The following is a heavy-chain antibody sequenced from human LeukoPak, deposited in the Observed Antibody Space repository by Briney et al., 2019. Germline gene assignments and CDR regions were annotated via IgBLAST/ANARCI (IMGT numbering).Heavy chain of an antibody. D-gene: IGHD3-9*01. CDR2: ISGSGGST. V-gene: IGHV3-23*01. Sequence: GGSLRLSCAASGFTFSSYAMSWVRQAPGKGLEWVSAISGSGGSTYYADSVKGRFTISRDNSKNTLYLQMNNPRVEDTAIYYRARVHDTTGYYHYFDSWGQGTLVTVSS. CDR1: GFTFSSYA. CDR3: ARVHDTTGYYHYFDS. J-gene: IGHJ4*02.